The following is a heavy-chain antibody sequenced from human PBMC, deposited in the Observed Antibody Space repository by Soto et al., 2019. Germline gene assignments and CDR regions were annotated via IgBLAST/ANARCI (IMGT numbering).Heavy chain of an antibody. J-gene: IGHJ5*02. V-gene: IGHV4-39*07. CDR3: ARGRRAATGMSEWFDT. CDR2: IFYSGST. Sequence: SETLSLTCTVSGGSISSSSYYWGWIRRPPGKGLEWIGSIFYSGSTYYNPSLKSRVTISVDTSKNQFSLKLSSVTAADTAVYYCARGRRAATGMSEWFDTWGQGTLVT. CDR1: GGSISSSSYY. D-gene: IGHD6-13*01.